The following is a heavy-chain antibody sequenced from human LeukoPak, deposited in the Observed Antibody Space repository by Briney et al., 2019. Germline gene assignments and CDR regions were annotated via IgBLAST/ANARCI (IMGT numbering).Heavy chain of an antibody. Sequence: PSETLSLTCSVSGDSVSTSSYYYWGWIRQPPGKGLEWIGSIYYSGSTYYNPSLKSRVTISVDTSKNQFSLNLSSVTAADTAVYYCARHRIPVTGNWFDPWGQGTLVTVSS. D-gene: IGHD6-19*01. CDR1: GDSVSTSSYYY. V-gene: IGHV4-39*01. CDR2: IYYSGST. CDR3: ARHRIPVTGNWFDP. J-gene: IGHJ5*02.